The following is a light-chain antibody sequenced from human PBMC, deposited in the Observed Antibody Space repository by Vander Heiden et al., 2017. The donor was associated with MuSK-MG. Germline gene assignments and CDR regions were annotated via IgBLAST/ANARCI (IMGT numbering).Light chain of an antibody. J-gene: IGLJ2*01. CDR1: SSDVGGYNY. Sequence: QSALPQPRSLSGSPGQSVTISCTGTSSDVGGYNYVSWYQQHPGEAPELMIYDVSKRPSGVPDRFSGSKSDNTASLTISGLQAEDEADYYCCSYAGSYTLVFGGGTQLTVL. CDR3: CSYAGSYTLV. CDR2: DVS. V-gene: IGLV2-11*01.